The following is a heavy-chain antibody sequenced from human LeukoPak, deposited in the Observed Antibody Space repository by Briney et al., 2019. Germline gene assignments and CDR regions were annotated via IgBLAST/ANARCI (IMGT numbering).Heavy chain of an antibody. J-gene: IGHJ3*02. CDR3: AGEDNSSGYRPFDI. CDR1: GYTFTGYY. V-gene: IGHV1-2*06. Sequence: ASVKVSCKASGYTFTGYYIHWVRQAPGQELEWMGRINPNNGGTNYAQKFQGRVTMTRDMSMSTAYMELSRLRSDDTAVYYCAGEDNSSGYRPFDIWGQGTMVTVPS. CDR2: INPNNGGT. D-gene: IGHD3-22*01.